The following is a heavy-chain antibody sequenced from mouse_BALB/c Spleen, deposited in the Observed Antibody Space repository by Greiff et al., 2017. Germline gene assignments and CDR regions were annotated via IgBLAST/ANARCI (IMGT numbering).Heavy chain of an antibody. D-gene: IGHD2-14*01. V-gene: IGHV3-2*02. J-gene: IGHJ3*01. Sequence: EVKLVESGPGLVKPSQSLSLTCTVTGYLITSDYAWNWIRQFPGNKLEWMGYISYSGSTSYNPSLKSRISITRDTSKNQFFLQLNSVTTEDTATYYCARYYRYSWFAYWGQGTLVTVSA. CDR3: ARYYRYSWFAY. CDR2: ISYSGST. CDR1: GYLITSDYA.